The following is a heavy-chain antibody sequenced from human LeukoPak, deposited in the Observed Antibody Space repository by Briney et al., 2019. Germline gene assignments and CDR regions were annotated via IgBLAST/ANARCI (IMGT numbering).Heavy chain of an antibody. CDR3: ARGATRRDYYYYMDV. J-gene: IGHJ6*03. D-gene: IGHD1-26*01. V-gene: IGHV4-30-2*01. CDR2: IYHSGST. Sequence: PSQTLSLTCTVSGGSISSGGYYWSWIRQPPGKGLEWIGYIYHSGSTYYNPSLKSRVTISVDRSKNQFSLKLSSVTAADTAVYYCARGATRRDYYYYMDVWGKGTTVTVSS. CDR1: GGSISSGGYY.